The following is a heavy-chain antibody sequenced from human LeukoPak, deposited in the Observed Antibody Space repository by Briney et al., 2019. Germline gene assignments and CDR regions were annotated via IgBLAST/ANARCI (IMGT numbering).Heavy chain of an antibody. Sequence: GGSLRLSCAASGLTFSRYGMHWVRQAPGKGLEWVAVISYDGSNKYYADSVKDRFTISRDNSKNTLYLQMNSLRAEDTAVYYCARWGQDSSGYYYDFDYWGQGTLVIVSS. CDR3: ARWGQDSSGYYYDFDY. CDR2: ISYDGSNK. D-gene: IGHD3-22*01. CDR1: GLTFSRYG. V-gene: IGHV3-30*03. J-gene: IGHJ4*02.